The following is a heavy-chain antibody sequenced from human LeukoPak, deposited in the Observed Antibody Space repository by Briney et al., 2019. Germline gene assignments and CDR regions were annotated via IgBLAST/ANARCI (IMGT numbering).Heavy chain of an antibody. J-gene: IGHJ4*02. CDR2: IYPGDSDT. V-gene: IGHV5-51*01. Sequence: GESLKISCKGSGYSFNSYWIGWVRQMPGKGLEWMGIIYPGDSDTRYSPSFQGQVTISADKSISTAYLQWSSLKASDTAMYYCARSSMVRGVINRIDYWGQGTLVTVSS. D-gene: IGHD3-10*01. CDR3: ARSSMVRGVINRIDY. CDR1: GYSFNSYW.